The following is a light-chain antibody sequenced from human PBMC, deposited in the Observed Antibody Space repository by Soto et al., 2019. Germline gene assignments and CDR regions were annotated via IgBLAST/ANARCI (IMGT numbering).Light chain of an antibody. J-gene: IGLJ1*01. Sequence: QSALTQPASVSGSPGQSITISCTGTSSDVGGYDYVSWYQQHPGKAPKLMIYEVNNRPSGVSNRFSGSKSGNTASLTISGLQAADEADFYCSSYTSTSTDVFGTGTKVTVL. V-gene: IGLV2-14*01. CDR2: EVN. CDR1: SSDVGGYDY. CDR3: SSYTSTSTDV.